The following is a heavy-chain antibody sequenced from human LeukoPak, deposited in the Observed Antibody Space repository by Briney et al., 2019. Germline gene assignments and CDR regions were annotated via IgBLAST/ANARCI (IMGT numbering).Heavy chain of an antibody. V-gene: IGHV3-53*04. J-gene: IGHJ6*02. CDR1: GFTVSSNY. CDR3: ARDGRAPYYYGMDV. Sequence: PGGSLRLSCAASGFTVSSNYMSWVRQAPGKGLEWVSVIYSGGSTYYADSVKGRFTISRHNSKNTLYLQMNSLRAEDTAVYYCARDGRAPYYYGMDVWGQGTTVTVSS. D-gene: IGHD2-15*01. CDR2: IYSGGST.